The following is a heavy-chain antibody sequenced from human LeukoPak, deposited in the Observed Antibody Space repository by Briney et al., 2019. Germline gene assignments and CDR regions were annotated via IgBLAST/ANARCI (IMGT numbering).Heavy chain of an antibody. J-gene: IGHJ3*02. Sequence: ASVTVSCKASGYTFTGYYMHWIRQAPGQGLEWMGCINPNSGGTNYAQKFQGRVTMTRDTSISTAYMELSRLRSDDTAVYYCARVRVGATTGGAFDIWGQGTMVTVSS. V-gene: IGHV1-2*02. CDR2: INPNSGGT. D-gene: IGHD1-26*01. CDR1: GYTFTGYY. CDR3: ARVRVGATTGGAFDI.